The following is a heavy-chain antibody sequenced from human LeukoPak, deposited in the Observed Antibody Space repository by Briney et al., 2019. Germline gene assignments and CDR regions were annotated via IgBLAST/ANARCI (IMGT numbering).Heavy chain of an antibody. CDR1: GFTFSNYG. D-gene: IGHD5-12*01. CDR2: IGSDGTKK. V-gene: IGHV3-30*02. Sequence: QAGGSLRLSCVASGFTFSNYGMHWVRQSPGKGLDWVAFIGSDGTKKYSADSVKGRFTISRDNSRNTWYLQMNSLKTEDTAVYYCAKGQHIVTTISQEGFEYWGQGTLVTVST. CDR3: AKGQHIVTTISQEGFEY. J-gene: IGHJ4*02.